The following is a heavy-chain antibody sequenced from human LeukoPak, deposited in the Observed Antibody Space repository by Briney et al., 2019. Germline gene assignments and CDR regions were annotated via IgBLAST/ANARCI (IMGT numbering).Heavy chain of an antibody. CDR3: ARGVAAAGNRYYYYMDV. V-gene: IGHV1-2*02. CDR1: GYTFTGYY. Sequence: ASVKVSCKASGYTFTGYYMHWVRQAPGQGLEWMGWTNPNSGGTNYAQKFQGRVTMTRDTSISTAYMELSRLRSDDTAVYYCARGVAAAGNRYYYYMDVWGKGTTVTVSS. CDR2: TNPNSGGT. J-gene: IGHJ6*03. D-gene: IGHD6-13*01.